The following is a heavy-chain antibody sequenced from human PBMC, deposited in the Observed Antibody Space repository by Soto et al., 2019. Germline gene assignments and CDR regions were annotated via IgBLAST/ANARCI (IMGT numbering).Heavy chain of an antibody. V-gene: IGHV4-59*01. CDR3: AHGPLGLVSGYPPYFDY. Sequence: SETLSLTCTVSGGSISSYYWSWIRQPPGKGLEWIGYIYYSGSTNYNPSLKSRLTITKDTSKNQVVLTMTNMDPVDTATYYCAHGPLGLVSGYPPYFDYWGQGTLVTVSS. CDR2: IYYSGST. CDR1: GGSISSYY. D-gene: IGHD3-22*01. J-gene: IGHJ4*02.